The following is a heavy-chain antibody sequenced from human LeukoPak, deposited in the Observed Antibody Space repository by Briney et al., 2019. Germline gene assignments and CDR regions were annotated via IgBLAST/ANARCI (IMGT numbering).Heavy chain of an antibody. V-gene: IGHV4-39*07. CDR2: IYYSGST. J-gene: IGHJ4*02. CDR3: ARVPNYYGSGSYYNLLDY. CDR1: GGSISSSSYY. D-gene: IGHD3-10*01. Sequence: SETLSLTCTVSGGSISSSSYYWGWIRQPPGKGLEWIGSIYYSGSTYYNPSLKSRVNISVDTSKNQFSLKLSSVTAADTAVYYCARVPNYYGSGSYYNLLDYWGQGTQVTVSS.